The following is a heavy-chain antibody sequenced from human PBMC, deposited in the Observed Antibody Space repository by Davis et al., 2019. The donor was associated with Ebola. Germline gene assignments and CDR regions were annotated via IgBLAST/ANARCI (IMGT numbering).Heavy chain of an antibody. CDR3: ARCEENPDTSMVSCFDY. CDR2: INANTGNP. CDR1: GYTFTSYA. Sequence: ASVKVSCKASGYTFTSYAMNWVRQAPGQGLEWMGWINANTGNPTYAQGFTGRFVFSLDTSVSTAYLQISSLKAEDTAVYYCARCEENPDTSMVSCFDYWGQGTLVTVSS. J-gene: IGHJ4*02. V-gene: IGHV7-4-1*02. D-gene: IGHD5-18*01.